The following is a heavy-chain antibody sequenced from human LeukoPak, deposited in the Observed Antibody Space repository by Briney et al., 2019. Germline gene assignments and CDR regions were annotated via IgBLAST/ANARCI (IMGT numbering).Heavy chain of an antibody. J-gene: IGHJ4*02. Sequence: PGGSLRLSCAASGFTVSSNYMSWVRQAPGKGLEWVSVIYSGGSTYYADSVKGRFTISRDNSKNTLYLQMNSLRAEDTAVYYCARLLRSLGYCNGTSCSPGYYFDYWGQGTLVTVSS. CDR3: ARLLRSLGYCNGTSCSPGYYFDY. CDR2: IYSGGST. V-gene: IGHV3-53*01. D-gene: IGHD2-2*01. CDR1: GFTVSSNY.